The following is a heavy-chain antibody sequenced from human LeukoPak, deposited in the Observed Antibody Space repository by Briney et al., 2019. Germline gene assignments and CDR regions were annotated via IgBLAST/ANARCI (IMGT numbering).Heavy chain of an antibody. CDR1: GFTFSSYA. V-gene: IGHV3-23*01. CDR3: AKVSGGYPSFDY. D-gene: IGHD6-19*01. CDR2: ISGSGGST. Sequence: TGGSLRLSCAASGFTFSSYAMSWVRQAPGKGLEWVSAISGSGGSTYYADSVKGRFTISRDNSKNTLYLQMNSLRAEDTAVYYCAKVSGGYPSFDYWGQGTLVTVSS. J-gene: IGHJ4*02.